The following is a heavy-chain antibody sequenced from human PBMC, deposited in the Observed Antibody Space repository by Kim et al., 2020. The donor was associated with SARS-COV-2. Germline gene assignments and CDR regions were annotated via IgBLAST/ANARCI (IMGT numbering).Heavy chain of an antibody. Sequence: SETLSLTCSVSGPSITTFSWAWIRQSAGKGPEWIGHIYTTGTTTYNPSLTSRLTISRDTSKNQFSLKLTSVTAADTAIYYCVRSMRQSGVTRYWFDPWGQGIQVTVSS. CDR3: VRSMRQSGVTRYWFDP. CDR2: IYTTGTT. D-gene: IGHD1-26*01. J-gene: IGHJ5*02. CDR1: GPSITTFS. V-gene: IGHV4-4*07.